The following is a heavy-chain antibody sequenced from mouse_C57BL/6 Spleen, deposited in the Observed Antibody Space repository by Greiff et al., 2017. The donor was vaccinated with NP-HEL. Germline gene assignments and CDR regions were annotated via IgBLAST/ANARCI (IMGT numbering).Heavy chain of an antibody. Sequence: QVHVKQSGAELVRPGASVKLSCKASGYTFTDYYINWVKQRPGQGLEWIARIYPGSGNTSYNEKFKGKATLTAEKSSSTAYMQLSSLTSEDSAVYFCAREDGYDGFAYWGQGTLVTVSA. D-gene: IGHD2-2*01. CDR2: IYPGSGNT. CDR3: AREDGYDGFAY. J-gene: IGHJ3*01. CDR1: GYTFTDYY. V-gene: IGHV1-76*01.